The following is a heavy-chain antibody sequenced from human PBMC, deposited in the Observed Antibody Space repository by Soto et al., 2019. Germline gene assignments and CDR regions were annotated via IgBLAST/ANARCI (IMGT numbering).Heavy chain of an antibody. V-gene: IGHV5-51*01. Sequence: GEALQISCKGSGYSFTSYWIGWVRQMAGKGLEWMGIIYPGDSDTRYSPSFQGQVTISADKSISTAYLQWSSLKASDTAMYYCARQMVATRHKYYYYGMDVWGQGTTVTVSS. D-gene: IGHD5-12*01. CDR3: ARQMVATRHKYYYYGMDV. J-gene: IGHJ6*02. CDR1: GYSFTSYW. CDR2: IYPGDSDT.